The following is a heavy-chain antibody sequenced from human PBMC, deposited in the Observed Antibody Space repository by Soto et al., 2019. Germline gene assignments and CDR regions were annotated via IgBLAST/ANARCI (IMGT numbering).Heavy chain of an antibody. Sequence: ASETLSLTCTVSGGSNRWFYWTGPRPSPGRGLAWIVYISYSGSNYYNPSLQSRVTISADTSKNQFSLRMNSMIAADTAVYYCARADPDASVGYWGQGTLVTVSS. D-gene: IGHD2-15*01. CDR3: ARADPDASVGY. J-gene: IGHJ4*02. CDR2: ISYSGSN. V-gene: IGHV4-59*01. CDR1: GGSNRWFY.